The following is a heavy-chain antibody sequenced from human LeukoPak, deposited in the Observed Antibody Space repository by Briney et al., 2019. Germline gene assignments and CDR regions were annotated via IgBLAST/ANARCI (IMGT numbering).Heavy chain of an antibody. V-gene: IGHV4-34*01. D-gene: IGHD6-13*01. CDR3: AKGFGIAWYVFLFDY. CDR1: GGSFSGYY. CDR2: INHSGST. J-gene: IGHJ4*02. Sequence: SETLSLTCAVYGGSFSGYYWSWIRQPPGKGLEWIGEINHSGSTNYNPSLKSRVTISVDTSKNQLSLNLNSVTAADTAVYYCAKGFGIAWYVFLFDYWGQGSLVTVSS.